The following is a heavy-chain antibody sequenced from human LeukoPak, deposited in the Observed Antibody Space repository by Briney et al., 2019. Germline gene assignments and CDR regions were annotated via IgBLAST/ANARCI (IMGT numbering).Heavy chain of an antibody. J-gene: IGHJ6*02. Sequence: SETLSLTCTVSGGSISSGGYYWSWIRQHPGKGLEWTGYIYYSGSTYYNPSLKSRVTISVDTSKNQFSLKLSSVTAADTAVYYCARDPRYCSGGSCYPPYGMDVWGQGTTVTVSS. V-gene: IGHV4-31*03. CDR3: ARDPRYCSGGSCYPPYGMDV. D-gene: IGHD2-15*01. CDR2: IYYSGST. CDR1: GGSISSGGYY.